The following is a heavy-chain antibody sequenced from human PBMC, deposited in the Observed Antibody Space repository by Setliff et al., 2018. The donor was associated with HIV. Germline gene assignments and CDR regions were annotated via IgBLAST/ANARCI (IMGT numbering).Heavy chain of an antibody. V-gene: IGHV1-46*01. CDR1: GYTSTSYY. J-gene: IGHJ4*02. Sequence: ASVKVSCKASGYTSTSYYMHWVRQAPGQGLEWMGIINPSSGSTTYAQKFQGRVTMTRDTSTSTVYMELSSLRSEDTAVYYCARGWEGGMDYWGQGTPVTVSS. CDR2: INPSSGST. CDR3: ARGWEGGMDY. D-gene: IGHD1-26*01.